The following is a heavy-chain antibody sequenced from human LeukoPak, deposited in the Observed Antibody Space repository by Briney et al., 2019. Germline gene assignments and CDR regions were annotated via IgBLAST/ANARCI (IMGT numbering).Heavy chain of an antibody. CDR3: ARRQYYHDSSGYSNFDY. CDR1: GGSFSGYY. CDR2: INHSGST. J-gene: IGHJ4*02. D-gene: IGHD3-22*01. Sequence: PSETLSLTCAVYGGSFSGYYWSWIRQPPGKGLEWIGEINHSGSTNSNPSLKSRVTISVDTSKNQFSLKLSSVTAADTAVYYCARRQYYHDSSGYSNFDYWGQGTLVTVSS. V-gene: IGHV4-34*01.